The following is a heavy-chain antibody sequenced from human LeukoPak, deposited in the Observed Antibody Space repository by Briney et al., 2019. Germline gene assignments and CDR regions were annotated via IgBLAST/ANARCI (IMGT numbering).Heavy chain of an antibody. CDR1: GFTFSNYA. CDR3: VSRAYCGGNCPSHFDY. V-gene: IGHV3-23*01. CDR2: MSGSGGGT. J-gene: IGHJ4*02. D-gene: IGHD2-21*02. Sequence: GGSLRLSCAASGFTFSNYAMTWVRQAPGRGLEWVSGMSGSGGGTYYADSVKGRFTISRDNSKNTLYLQMNSLRSEDTAVYYCVSRAYCGGNCPSHFDYWGRGTLVTVSS.